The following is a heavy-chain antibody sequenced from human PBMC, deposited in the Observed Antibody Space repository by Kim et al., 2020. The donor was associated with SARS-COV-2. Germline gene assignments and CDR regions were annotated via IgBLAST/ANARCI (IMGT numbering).Heavy chain of an antibody. CDR3: ARPSSSHFDF. J-gene: IGHJ4*02. CDR2: NSNDGTFT. CDR1: GFIFRNFG. D-gene: IGHD3-10*01. Sequence: GGSLRLSCAASGFIFRNFGIHWVCQAPGKGLEWVAFNSNDGTFTTYADSVKGRFTISRDYGENTVYLQMDSLFAGDTALYYCARPSSSHFDFWGQGTLVTVSS. V-gene: IGHV3-33*01.